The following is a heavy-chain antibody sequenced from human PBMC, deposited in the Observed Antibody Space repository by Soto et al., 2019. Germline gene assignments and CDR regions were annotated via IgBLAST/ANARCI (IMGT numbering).Heavy chain of an antibody. CDR2: INHSGST. Sequence: PSQPLSHSYAVFGGTFRGYYGPCIRQPPGTGLEWIGEINHSGSTNYNPSLKSRVTISVDTSKNQFSLKLTSVTAADTAVYYCARDKITGLFDYWGQGTLVTVSS. CDR1: GGTFRGYY. J-gene: IGHJ4*02. V-gene: IGHV4-34*01. CDR3: ARDKITGLFDY. D-gene: IGHD2-8*02.